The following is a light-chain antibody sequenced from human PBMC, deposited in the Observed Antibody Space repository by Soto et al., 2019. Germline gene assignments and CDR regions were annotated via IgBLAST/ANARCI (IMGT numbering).Light chain of an antibody. CDR2: AAS. CDR3: QQSYSTLFT. CDR1: QSISSY. V-gene: IGKV1-39*01. J-gene: IGKJ3*01. Sequence: DIQMTQSPSSLSASVGDRVTITCRASQSISSYLNWYQQKPGKAPKLLIYAASSLQSGVPSRFSGSGSGTDFTLTISSLQPDDFANYYCQQSYSTLFTFGPGTKVDI.